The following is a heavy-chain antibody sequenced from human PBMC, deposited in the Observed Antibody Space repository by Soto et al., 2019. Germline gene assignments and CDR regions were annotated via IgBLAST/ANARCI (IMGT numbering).Heavy chain of an antibody. CDR2: IYSNGDT. CDR1: GFSVGSNY. J-gene: IGHJ4*02. D-gene: IGHD2-8*01. V-gene: IGHV3-53*02. CDR3: ARNSDSCTVPEEDGV. Sequence: EVQLVETVGGLIHPGGSLRRSCAASGFSVGSNYMTWVRQSPGKGLEWVSLIYSNGDTDYADSVKGRFSIYRDKIKNTLYLQRNNLRADDTAVYHSARNSDSCTVPEEDGVWGQGAMLTVSS.